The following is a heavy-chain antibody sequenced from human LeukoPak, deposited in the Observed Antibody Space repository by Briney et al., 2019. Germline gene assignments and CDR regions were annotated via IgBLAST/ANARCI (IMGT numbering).Heavy chain of an antibody. CDR2: IYYGGST. J-gene: IGHJ4*02. D-gene: IGHD1/OR15-1a*01. V-gene: IGHV4-59*08. CDR1: GDSISTYF. Sequence: PSETLSFTCTASGDSISTYFWSWIRQPPGKGLEWMGFIYYGGSTNYNPSLKSRVTMSVDKSNNQFSLQLSSVTAADTAVYYCARQWGNNGFFYYWGQGTLVTASS. CDR3: ARQWGNNGFFYY.